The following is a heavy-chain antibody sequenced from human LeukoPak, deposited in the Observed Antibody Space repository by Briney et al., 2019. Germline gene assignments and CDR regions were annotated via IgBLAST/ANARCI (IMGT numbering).Heavy chain of an antibody. CDR2: IYHSGST. CDR1: GVSISSGGYS. CDR3: ARVYRSGFDY. V-gene: IGHV4-30-2*01. D-gene: IGHD2-15*01. J-gene: IGHJ4*02. Sequence: SETLSLTCTVSGVSISSGGYSWSWIRQPPGKGLEWIGYIYHSGSTYYNPSLKSRVTISVDRSKNQFSLKLSSVTAADTAVYYCARVYRSGFDYWGQGTPVTVSS.